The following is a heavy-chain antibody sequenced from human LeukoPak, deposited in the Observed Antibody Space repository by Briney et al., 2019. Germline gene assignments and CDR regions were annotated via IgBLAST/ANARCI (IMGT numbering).Heavy chain of an antibody. D-gene: IGHD3-10*01. Sequence: SETLSLTCTVSGCSISNYYWSWIRQPPGKGLEWIGYIYYSGSTNYNPSLKSRVTISVDASKNKFSLMLSTVTAADTAVYYCARRTLDGPYGGWGQVILVTASS. CDR1: GCSISNYY. CDR2: IYYSGST. J-gene: IGHJ4*02. CDR3: ARRTLDGPYGG. V-gene: IGHV4-59*08.